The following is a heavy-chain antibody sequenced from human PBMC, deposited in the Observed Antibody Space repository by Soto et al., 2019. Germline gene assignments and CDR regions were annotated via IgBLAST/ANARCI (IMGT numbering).Heavy chain of an antibody. CDR1: GYTFTSYD. Sequence: GASVKVSCKASGYTFTSYDINWVRQATGQGLEWTGWMNPNSGNTGYAQKFQGRVTMTRNTSISTAYMELSSLRSEDTAVYYCARGASDCSGGSCYLGRAFDIWGQGTMVTVSS. D-gene: IGHD2-15*01. J-gene: IGHJ3*02. CDR3: ARGASDCSGGSCYLGRAFDI. V-gene: IGHV1-8*01. CDR2: MNPNSGNT.